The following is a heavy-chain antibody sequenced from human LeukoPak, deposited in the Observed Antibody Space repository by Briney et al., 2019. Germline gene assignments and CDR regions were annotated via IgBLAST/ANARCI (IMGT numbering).Heavy chain of an antibody. D-gene: IGHD3-10*01. CDR3: ANGGSGSYYYYYYGMDV. J-gene: IGHJ6*02. CDR2: ISYDGSNK. CDR1: GFTFSSYG. Sequence: PGGSLRLSCAASGFTFSSYGMHWGRQAPGKGLEWVAVISYDGSNKYYADSVKGRFTISRDNSKNTLYLQMNSLRAEDTAVYYCANGGSGSYYYYYYGMDVWGQGTTVTVSS. V-gene: IGHV3-30*18.